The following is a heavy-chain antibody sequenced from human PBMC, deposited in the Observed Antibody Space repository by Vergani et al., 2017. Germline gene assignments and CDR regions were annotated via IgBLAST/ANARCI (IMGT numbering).Heavy chain of an antibody. V-gene: IGHV3-11*01. CDR2: ISSGGSTI. J-gene: IGHJ4*02. D-gene: IGHD3-16*02. CDR1: GFTFSDYY. CDR3: PRGPEYYDYMWGSDPFDY. Sequence: QVQLVESGGGLVKPGGSLRLSCAASGFTFSDYYMSWIRQAPGKGLEWVSYISSGGSTIYYADSVKGRFTISRDNAKNLLYLQMNSVRAEDTAVYYCPRGPEYYDYMWGSDPFDYWGQGTLVTVSS.